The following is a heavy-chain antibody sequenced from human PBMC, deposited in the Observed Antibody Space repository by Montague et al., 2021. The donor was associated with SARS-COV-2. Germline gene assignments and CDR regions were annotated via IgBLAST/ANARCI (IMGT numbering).Heavy chain of an antibody. J-gene: IGHJ3*02. CDR2: IYHTGST. CDR3: ARGSGYFDPIGYSTVAFDI. CDR1: GGSISSGGYY. V-gene: IGHV4-31*03. Sequence: TLSLTCTVSGGSISSGGYYWSWIRQPPGKGLEWIGNIYHTGSTHYNPSLKSRVTISKETSKNHFSLNLSSVTAADSAVYYCARGSGYFDPIGYSTVAFDIWGQGTTVTVSS. D-gene: IGHD3-22*01.